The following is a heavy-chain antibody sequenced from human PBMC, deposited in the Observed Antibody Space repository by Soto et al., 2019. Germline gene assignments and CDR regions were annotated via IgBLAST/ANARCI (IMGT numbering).Heavy chain of an antibody. D-gene: IGHD3-10*01. V-gene: IGHV4-39*07. CDR3: ARGGPASITIKRRDWFDP. J-gene: IGHJ5*02. CDR2: MDYSGST. Sequence: SETLSLTCTVVGGSMSSSTYYWGWIRQPPGKGLEWIGGMDYSGSTNYNPSLKSRVTISVDTSKNQFSLKLSSVTAADTAVYYCARGGPASITIKRRDWFDPWGQGTLVTVSS. CDR1: GGSMSSSTYY.